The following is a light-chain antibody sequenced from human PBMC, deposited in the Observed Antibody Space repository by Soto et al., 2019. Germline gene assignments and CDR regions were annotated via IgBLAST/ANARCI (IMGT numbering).Light chain of an antibody. J-gene: IGKJ1*01. CDR1: QTISNT. Sequence: EGVRTQSPATLSLSTGDKVSLSYRANQTISNTLAWYQQKPGQAPRLLIYAASTRATGVSARFSGSGSGTEFTLTISNLQSEDFAVYHCQQYDKWPRTFGQGTKVDIK. CDR3: QQYDKWPRT. V-gene: IGKV3-15*01. CDR2: AAS.